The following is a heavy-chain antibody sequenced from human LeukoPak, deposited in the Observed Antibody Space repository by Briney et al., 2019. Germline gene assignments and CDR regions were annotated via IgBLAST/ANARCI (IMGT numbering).Heavy chain of an antibody. J-gene: IGHJ4*02. CDR2: ISWNSGSI. CDR1: GFTFDDYA. D-gene: IGHD4-17*01. V-gene: IGHV3-9*01. Sequence: GGSLRLSCAASGFTFDDYAMHWVRQAPGKGLEWVSGISWNSGSIGYADSVKGRFTISRDNSKNTLYLQMNSLRVEDTAVYYCAILTVTTSFDYWGQGTLVTVSS. CDR3: AILTVTTSFDY.